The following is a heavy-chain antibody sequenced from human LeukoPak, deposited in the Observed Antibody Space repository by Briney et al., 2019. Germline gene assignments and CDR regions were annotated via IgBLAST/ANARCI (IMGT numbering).Heavy chain of an antibody. CDR2: IYASGNT. CDR1: GGSISSYY. CDR3: ARGRGSSWYYFDY. Sequence: SETLSLTCTVSGGSISSYYWSWVRQPAGKGLEWIGRIYASGNTNYNPSLKGRVTMSLDTSKNQFSLNLSSVTAADTAVYYCARGRGSSWYYFDYWGRGTLVTVSS. J-gene: IGHJ4*02. D-gene: IGHD6-13*01. V-gene: IGHV4-4*07.